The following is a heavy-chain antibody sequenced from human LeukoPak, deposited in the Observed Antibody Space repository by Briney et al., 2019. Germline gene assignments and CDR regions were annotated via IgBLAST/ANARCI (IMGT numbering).Heavy chain of an antibody. CDR2: ISAYNGNT. D-gene: IGHD3-22*01. Sequence: ASVKVSCKASGYTFTSYGISWVRQAPGQGLEWMGWISAYNGNTNYAQKLQGRVTMTTDTSTSTAYMELRSLRSHDTAVYYCASGIGDSSGYYARGGAFDIWGQGTMVTVSS. J-gene: IGHJ3*02. CDR1: GYTFTSYG. V-gene: IGHV1-18*01. CDR3: ASGIGDSSGYYARGGAFDI.